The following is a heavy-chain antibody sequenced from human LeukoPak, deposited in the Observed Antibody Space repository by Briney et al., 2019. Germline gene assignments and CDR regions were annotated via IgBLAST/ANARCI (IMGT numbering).Heavy chain of an antibody. CDR2: IIPNSGGT. V-gene: IGHV1-2*02. Sequence: ASVKVSCKASGYTFTGYYMHWVRQAPGQGLEWMGWIIPNSGGTNYAQKFQGRVTMTRDESISTAYMELSRLRSDDTAGYYCAREAAAGTENWFDPWGQGTLVTVSS. J-gene: IGHJ5*02. CDR1: GYTFTGYY. D-gene: IGHD6-13*01. CDR3: AREAAAGTENWFDP.